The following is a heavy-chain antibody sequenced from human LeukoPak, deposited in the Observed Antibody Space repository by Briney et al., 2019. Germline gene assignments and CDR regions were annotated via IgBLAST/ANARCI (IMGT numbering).Heavy chain of an antibody. Sequence: SETLSLTCTVPGGSISSYYRSWVRQPAGKGLEWIGRIYASGNTNYNPSLKGRVTMTVDTSKNQFSLNLSSVTAADTAVYYCARGRGSSWYYFDSWGQGTLVTVSS. D-gene: IGHD6-13*01. V-gene: IGHV4-4*07. CDR1: GGSISSYY. CDR3: ARGRGSSWYYFDS. CDR2: IYASGNT. J-gene: IGHJ4*02.